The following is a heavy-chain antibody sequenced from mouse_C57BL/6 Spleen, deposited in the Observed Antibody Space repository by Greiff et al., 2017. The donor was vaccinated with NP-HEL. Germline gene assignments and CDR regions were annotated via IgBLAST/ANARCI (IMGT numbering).Heavy chain of an antibody. D-gene: IGHD2-3*01. CDR1: GYTFTSYW. CDR2: IDPSDSYT. CDR3: ARRGGYYDWFAY. J-gene: IGHJ3*01. Sequence: QXQRQQSGAELVMPGASVKLSCKASGYTFTSYWMHWVKQRPGQGLEWIGEIDPSDSYTNYNQKFKGKSTLTVDKSSSTAYMQLSSLTSEDSAVYYCARRGGYYDWFAYWGQGTLVTVSA. V-gene: IGHV1-69*01.